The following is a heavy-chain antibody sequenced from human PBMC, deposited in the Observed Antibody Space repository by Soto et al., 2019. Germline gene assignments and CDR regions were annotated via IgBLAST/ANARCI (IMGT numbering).Heavy chain of an antibody. Sequence: SQTLSLTCAISGDSVSSNSAAWNWIRQSPSRGLEWLGRTYYRSKWYNEYAVSVKSRVTINPDTSKNQCSLQLNSVTPEDTAVCYCARGSGRFLEWLLGASETWGQGTMVTV. CDR3: ARGSGRFLEWLLGASET. V-gene: IGHV6-1*01. D-gene: IGHD3-3*01. J-gene: IGHJ3*02. CDR2: TYYRSKWYN. CDR1: GDSVSSNSAA.